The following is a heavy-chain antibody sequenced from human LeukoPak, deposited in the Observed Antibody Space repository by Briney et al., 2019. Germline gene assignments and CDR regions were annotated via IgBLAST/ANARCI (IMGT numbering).Heavy chain of an antibody. J-gene: IGHJ6*03. CDR2: IYYSGST. CDR3: AKTYYDILTGYGGPYYMDV. CDR1: GGSISSYY. Sequence: SETLSLTCTVSGGSISSYYWSWIRQPPGKGLEWIGFIYYSGSTNYNPSLKSRVTISVDTSKNQFSLKLSSVTAADTAVYYCAKTYYDILTGYGGPYYMDVWGKGTTVTVSS. D-gene: IGHD3-9*01. V-gene: IGHV4-59*01.